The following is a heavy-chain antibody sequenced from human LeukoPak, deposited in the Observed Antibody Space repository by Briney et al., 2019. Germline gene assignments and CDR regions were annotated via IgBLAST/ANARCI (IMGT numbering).Heavy chain of an antibody. D-gene: IGHD6-13*01. J-gene: IGHJ4*02. CDR2: INPSGGST. CDR1: GYTFTNYY. Sequence: GASVKVSCKASGYTFTNYYFHWVRQAPGQGLEWMGIINPSGGSTSYAQKFQGRVTMTRGTSTSTAYMELSSLRSEDTAVYYCARETLHSSSWPYWGQGTLVTVSS. CDR3: ARETLHSSSWPY. V-gene: IGHV1-46*01.